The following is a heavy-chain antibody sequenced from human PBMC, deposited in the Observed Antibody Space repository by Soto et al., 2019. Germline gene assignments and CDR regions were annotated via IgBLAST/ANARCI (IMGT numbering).Heavy chain of an antibody. J-gene: IGHJ6*02. CDR3: ARDFGHYYGSGSYFRSSSLPPEDYYYGMDV. D-gene: IGHD3-10*01. V-gene: IGHV3-30-3*01. CDR2: ISYDGSNK. Sequence: GGSLRLSCAASGFTFSSYAMHWVRQAPGKGLEWVAVISYDGSNKYYADSVKGRFTISRDNSKNTLYLQMDSLRAEDTAVYYCARDFGHYYGSGSYFRSSSLPPEDYYYGMDVWGQGTTVTVSS. CDR1: GFTFSSYA.